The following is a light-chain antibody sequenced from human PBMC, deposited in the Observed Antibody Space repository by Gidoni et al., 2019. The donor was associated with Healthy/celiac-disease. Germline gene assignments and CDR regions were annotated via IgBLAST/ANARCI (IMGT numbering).Light chain of an antibody. CDR1: QSLLDSDDGNTY. CDR2: TLP. J-gene: IGKJ2*01. V-gene: IGKV2-40*01. CDR3: MQRIEFPYT. Sequence: IVMTQSPLSLPVTPGEPASISCRSSQSLLDSDDGNTYLDWYLQKPGQSPQLLIYTLPYRASGVPDRFSGSGSGTDFTLKISRVEAEDVGVYYCMQRIEFPYTFGQGTKLEIK.